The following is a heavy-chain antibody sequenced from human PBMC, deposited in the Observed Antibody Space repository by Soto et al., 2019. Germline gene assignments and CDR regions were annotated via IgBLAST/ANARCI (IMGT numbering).Heavy chain of an antibody. CDR1: GGTFSSYA. CDR2: IIPIFGTA. CDR3: ARDAGWELRPYYYGMDV. D-gene: IGHD1-26*01. V-gene: IGHV1-69*01. J-gene: IGHJ6*02. Sequence: QVQLVQSGAEVKKPGSSVKVSCKASGGTFSSYAISWVRQAPGQGLEWMGGIIPIFGTANYAQKFQGRVTITADESTSTAYMELSSLRSEDTAVYYCARDAGWELRPYYYGMDVWGQGTTVTVSS.